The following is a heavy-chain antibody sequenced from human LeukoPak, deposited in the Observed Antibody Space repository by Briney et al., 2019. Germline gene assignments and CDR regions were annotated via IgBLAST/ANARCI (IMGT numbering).Heavy chain of an antibody. Sequence: PSETLSLTCTVSGGSISSYYWSWIRQPPGKGLEWIGYIYTSGSTNYNPSLKSRVTISVDTSKNQVSLKLSSVTAADTAVYYCARGAYYYDSSGSYYYYYYMDVWGKGTTVTVSS. V-gene: IGHV4-4*09. CDR2: IYTSGST. CDR1: GGSISSYY. D-gene: IGHD3-22*01. CDR3: ARGAYYYDSSGSYYYYYYMDV. J-gene: IGHJ6*03.